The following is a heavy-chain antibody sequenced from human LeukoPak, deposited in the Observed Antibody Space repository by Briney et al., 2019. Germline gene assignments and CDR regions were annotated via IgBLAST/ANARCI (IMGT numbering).Heavy chain of an antibody. CDR2: ISGSGGST. J-gene: IGHJ4*02. D-gene: IGHD3-22*01. CDR1: GFTFSSYA. CDR3: AKGPSYYYDSSGYYEV. V-gene: IGHV3-23*01. Sequence: PGGSLRLSCAASGFTFSSYAMSWVRQAPGKGLEWVSAISGSGGSTYYADSVKGRFTISRDNSKNTLYLQMNSLRAEDTAVYYCAKGPSYYYDSSGYYEVWGQGTLVTVSS.